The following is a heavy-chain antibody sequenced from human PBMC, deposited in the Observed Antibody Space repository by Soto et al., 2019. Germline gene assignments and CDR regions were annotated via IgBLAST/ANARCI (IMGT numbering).Heavy chain of an antibody. CDR3: ARGWQWLID. Sequence: EVQLVESGGGLIQPGESLRLSCVVSGFAVSSNSMNWVRQAPGKGLEWISFIYSGGDTYSADSVKGRFTVSRDTSKNTLYLQMNSLRAEDTAVYYCARGWQWLIDWGQGTLVTVSS. V-gene: IGHV3-53*01. CDR1: GFAVSSNS. CDR2: IYSGGDT. D-gene: IGHD6-19*01. J-gene: IGHJ4*02.